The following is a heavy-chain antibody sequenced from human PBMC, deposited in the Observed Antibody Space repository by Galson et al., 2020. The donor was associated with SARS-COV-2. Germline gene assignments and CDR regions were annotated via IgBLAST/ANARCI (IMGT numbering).Heavy chain of an antibody. CDR2: IYYSGRT. J-gene: IGHJ4*02. V-gene: IGHV4-39*01. CDR3: ARQRFDWTSPQIEY. CDR1: AGSISSSSYF. Sequence: SETLSLTCTVSAGSISSSSYFWAWIRQPPGMGLEWIANIYYSGRTYYNPSLESRVTISIDTSRSQFSLKLSPVTAADTAVYYCARQRFDWTSPQIEYWGRGTLVTVSS. D-gene: IGHD3-9*01.